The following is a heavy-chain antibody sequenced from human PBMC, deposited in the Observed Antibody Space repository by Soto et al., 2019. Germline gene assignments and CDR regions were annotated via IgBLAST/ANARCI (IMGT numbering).Heavy chain of an antibody. CDR3: ASGPLWFGELNPWFDP. CDR2: IYHSGST. J-gene: IGHJ5*02. Sequence: PSETLSLTCAVSGYSISSGYYWGWIRQPPGKGLEWIGSIYHSGSTYYNPSLKSRVTISVDTSKNQFSLKLSSVTAADTAVYYCASGPLWFGELNPWFDPWGQGTLVTVSS. V-gene: IGHV4-38-2*01. CDR1: GYSISSGYY. D-gene: IGHD3-10*01.